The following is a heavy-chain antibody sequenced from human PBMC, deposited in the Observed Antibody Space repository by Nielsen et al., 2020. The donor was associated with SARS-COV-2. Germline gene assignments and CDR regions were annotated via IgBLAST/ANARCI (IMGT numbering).Heavy chain of an antibody. J-gene: IGHJ4*02. V-gene: IGHV1-3*01. CDR3: ARQEVGRDFDY. Sequence: ASVKVSCKASGYTFTSYAMHWVRQAPGQRLEWMGWINAGNGNTKYSQKFQGRVTMTTDTSTSTAYMELRSLRSDDTAVYYCARQEVGRDFDYWGQGTLVTVSS. CDR1: GYTFTSYA. CDR2: INAGNGNT.